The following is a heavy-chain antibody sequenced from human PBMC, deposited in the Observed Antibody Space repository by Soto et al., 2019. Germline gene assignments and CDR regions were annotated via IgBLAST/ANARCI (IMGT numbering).Heavy chain of an antibody. J-gene: IGHJ6*02. CDR3: AKVITTDISYWYGMDV. CDR2: ISGSGTS. D-gene: IGHD1-26*01. V-gene: IGHV3-23*01. CDR1: GFTFSSYP. Sequence: GGSLRLSCAASGFTFSSYPMVWVRQAPGKGLESISSISGSGTSYYADSVKGRFTTSRDNSENTLYLQMNSLRAEDTAVYYCAKVITTDISYWYGMDVWGQGTTVTVSS.